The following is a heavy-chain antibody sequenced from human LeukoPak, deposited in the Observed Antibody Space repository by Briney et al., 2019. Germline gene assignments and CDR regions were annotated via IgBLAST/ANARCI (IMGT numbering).Heavy chain of an antibody. CDR3: ARDSKVTADHPHY. V-gene: IGHV3-30*02. CDR1: GFTFSSYG. CDR2: IRYDGSNK. D-gene: IGHD2-21*02. J-gene: IGHJ4*02. Sequence: GGSLRLSCAASGFTFSSYGMHWVRQAPGKGLEWVAFIRYDGSNKYYADSVKGRFTISGDNSKNTLYLQMNSLRAEDTAVYYCARDSKVTADHPHYWGQGTLVTVSS.